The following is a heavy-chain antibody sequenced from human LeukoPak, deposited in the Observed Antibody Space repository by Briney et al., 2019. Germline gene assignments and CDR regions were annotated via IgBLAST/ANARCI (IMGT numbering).Heavy chain of an antibody. V-gene: IGHV1-2*02. Sequence: ASVKVSCKASGYTFTAHYIHWVRQAPGQGLEWMAWINPNSGDTRYAQKFQGRVTITGDRSISIANMDMSRLTSDDTAVYYCARARSSWDQLDYWGQGTLVTVSS. CDR1: GYTFTAHY. CDR3: ARARSSWDQLDY. CDR2: INPNSGDT. D-gene: IGHD2-2*01. J-gene: IGHJ4*02.